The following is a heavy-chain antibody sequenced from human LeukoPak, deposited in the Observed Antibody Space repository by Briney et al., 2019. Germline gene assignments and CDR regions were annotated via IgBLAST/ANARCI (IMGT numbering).Heavy chain of an antibody. CDR1: GGSFSGYY. D-gene: IGHD3-3*01. J-gene: IGHJ6*03. CDR2: INHSGST. V-gene: IGHV4-34*01. CDR3: ARSYPYYDFWSGAYYMDV. Sequence: SETLSLTCAVYGGSFSGYYWSWIRQPPGKGLEWIGEINHSGSTNYNPSLKSRVTISVDTSKNQFSLKLSSVTAADTAVYYCARSYPYYDFWSGAYYMDVWGKGNTVTVSS.